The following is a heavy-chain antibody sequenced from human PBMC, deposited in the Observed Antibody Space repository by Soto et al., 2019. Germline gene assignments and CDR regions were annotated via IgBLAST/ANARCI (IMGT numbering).Heavy chain of an antibody. D-gene: IGHD5-18*01. CDR1: GFTFSSYS. Sequence: PGGSLRLSCAASGFTFSSYSMNWVRQAPGKGLEWVSYISSSSSTIYYADSAKGRFTISRDNAKNSLYLQMNSLRDEDTAVYYCARQIDNVDTAMVGYYGMDVWGQGTTVTVSS. J-gene: IGHJ6*02. V-gene: IGHV3-48*02. CDR3: ARQIDNVDTAMVGYYGMDV. CDR2: ISSSSSTI.